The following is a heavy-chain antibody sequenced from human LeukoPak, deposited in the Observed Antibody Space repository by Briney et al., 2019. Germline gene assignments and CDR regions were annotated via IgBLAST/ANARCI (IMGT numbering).Heavy chain of an antibody. V-gene: IGHV3-7*01. CDR1: GFTFSSYW. Sequence: GGSLRLSCAASGFTFSSYWMSWVRQAPGKGLEWVANIKQDGSEKYYVDSVKGRFTISRDNSKNTLYLQMNSLRAEDTAVYYCASDRSRANRGIAVAGTLDYWGQGTLVTVSS. CDR2: IKQDGSEK. CDR3: ASDRSRANRGIAVAGTLDY. D-gene: IGHD6-19*01. J-gene: IGHJ4*02.